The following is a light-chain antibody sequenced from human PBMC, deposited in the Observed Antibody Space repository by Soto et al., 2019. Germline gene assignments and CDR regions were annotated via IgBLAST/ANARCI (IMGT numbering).Light chain of an antibody. J-gene: IGLJ1*01. Sequence: QSALTQPRSVSGSPGQSVTISCTGTSSDVGGYNYVSWYQQHPGKAPKLMIFDVTKRPSGVPDRFSGSKSGNTASLTISGLQAEDEADYYCCSYADNYTYVFGTGTKVPS. CDR3: CSYADNYTYV. CDR1: SSDVGGYNY. CDR2: DVT. V-gene: IGLV2-11*01.